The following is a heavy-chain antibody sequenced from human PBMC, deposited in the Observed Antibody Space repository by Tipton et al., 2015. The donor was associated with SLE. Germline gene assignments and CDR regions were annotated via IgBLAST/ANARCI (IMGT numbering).Heavy chain of an antibody. CDR2: ITASGGST. Sequence: SLRLSCVASGLIFSTFGMRWVRQSPGKGLECVSAITASGGSTDYADSVQGRFTISRDDSKNTLYLQMNSLRTEDTAVYYCAKFEKANDFYLDYWGQGALVTVSS. V-gene: IGHV3-23*01. J-gene: IGHJ4*02. CDR1: GLIFSTFG. CDR3: AKFEKANDFYLDY. D-gene: IGHD2-21*02.